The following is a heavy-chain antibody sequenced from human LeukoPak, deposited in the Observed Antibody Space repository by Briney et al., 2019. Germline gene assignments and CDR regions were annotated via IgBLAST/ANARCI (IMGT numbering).Heavy chain of an antibody. J-gene: IGHJ5*02. D-gene: IGHD3-10*01. CDR1: GFTVSSNY. Sequence: GGSLRLSCAASGFTVSSNYMSWVRQAPGKGLEWVSVIYSGGSTNYADSVKGRFTISRDNVKNSLYLQMNSLRAEDTAVYYCASLYGSGPKWSDPWGQGTLVTVSS. CDR3: ASLYGSGPKWSDP. CDR2: IYSGGST. V-gene: IGHV3-66*01.